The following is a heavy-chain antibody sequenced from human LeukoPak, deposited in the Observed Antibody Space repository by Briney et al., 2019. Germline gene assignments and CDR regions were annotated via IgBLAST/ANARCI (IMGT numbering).Heavy chain of an antibody. D-gene: IGHD6-19*01. V-gene: IGHV1-18*01. Sequence: ASVKVSCKASGYTFTSFGLSWVRQAPGQGLEWMGWISTYNGNTHYAQILQGRVTMTTDTSTSTAYMELRSLRSDDTAVYYCARDWPDRRAGVGDYWGQGTLDTVSS. CDR2: ISTYNGNT. J-gene: IGHJ4*02. CDR1: GYTFTSFG. CDR3: ARDWPDRRAGVGDY.